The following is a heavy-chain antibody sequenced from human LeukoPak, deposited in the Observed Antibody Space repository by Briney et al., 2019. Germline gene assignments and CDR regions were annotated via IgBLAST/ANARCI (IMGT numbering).Heavy chain of an antibody. CDR3: ARLYGSGWYYFDY. CDR1: GGSISGYY. D-gene: IGHD6-19*01. Sequence: SETLSLTCTVSGGSISGYYWSWIRQPPGKGLEWIGSIHYSGSTNYNPSLKSRVTISVDTSKNQFSLKLSSVTAADTAVYYCARLYGSGWYYFDYWGQGTLVTVSS. CDR2: IHYSGST. V-gene: IGHV4-59*08. J-gene: IGHJ4*02.